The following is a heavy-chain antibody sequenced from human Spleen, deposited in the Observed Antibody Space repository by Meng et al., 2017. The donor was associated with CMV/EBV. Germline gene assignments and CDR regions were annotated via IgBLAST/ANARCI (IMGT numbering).Heavy chain of an antibody. CDR3: AKFDFWSGYVD. V-gene: IGHV3-23*01. D-gene: IGHD3-3*01. Sequence: GGSLRLSCAGSGFTFSGYAMNWVRQAPGKGLEWVSVITGTGETTYYTDSVKGRFPVSRDNSKNTLYLEMNSLRVEDTAVYYCAKFDFWSGYVDWGQGTLVTVSS. CDR1: GFTFSGYA. J-gene: IGHJ4*02. CDR2: ITGTGETT.